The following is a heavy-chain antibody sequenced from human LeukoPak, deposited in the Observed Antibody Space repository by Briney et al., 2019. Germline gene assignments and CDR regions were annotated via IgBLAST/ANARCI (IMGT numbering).Heavy chain of an antibody. CDR1: GFTFSSYG. Sequence: PGGSLRLSCAASGFTFSSYGMHWVRQAPGKGLEWVAVISYDGSNKYYADSVKGRFTISRDNAKNSLYLQMNSLRAEDTALYYCTRGNWGHPFDYWGQGTLVTVSS. D-gene: IGHD7-27*01. CDR2: ISYDGSNK. V-gene: IGHV3-30*03. CDR3: TRGNWGHPFDY. J-gene: IGHJ4*02.